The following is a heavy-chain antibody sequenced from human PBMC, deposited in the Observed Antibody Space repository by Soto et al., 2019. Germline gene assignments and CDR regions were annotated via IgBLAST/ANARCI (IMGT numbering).Heavy chain of an antibody. CDR2: LDYSGAT. D-gene: IGHD3-10*01. CDR1: GASLSSNFYF. V-gene: IGHV4-39*01. CDR3: STLTRGVISKFDF. Sequence: QVQLQESGPGLVKPSETLSLTCAVSGASLSSNFYFWAWVRQAPGKDLEWIGSLDYSGATYYNPSLGSRVTISAEASKNEFSLKVTSVTAADSAMYYCSTLTRGVISKFDFWGQGLLVTVSS. J-gene: IGHJ4*02.